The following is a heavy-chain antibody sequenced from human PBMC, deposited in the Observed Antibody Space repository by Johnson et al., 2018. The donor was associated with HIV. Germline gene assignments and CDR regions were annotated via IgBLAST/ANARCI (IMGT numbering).Heavy chain of an antibody. Sequence: VQLVESGGGLVQPGGSLGLSCAASGFNVSDNYMNWVRQAPGKGLEWVSIIYSGGDTTYADSVKGRFTISRDSSINALYLQIDTLRVEDTAMYYCARSKLQFLTPDAFDIWGQGTMVTVSS. CDR1: GFNVSDNY. D-gene: IGHD5-24*01. V-gene: IGHV3-53*01. CDR3: ARSKLQFLTPDAFDI. CDR2: IYSGGDT. J-gene: IGHJ3*02.